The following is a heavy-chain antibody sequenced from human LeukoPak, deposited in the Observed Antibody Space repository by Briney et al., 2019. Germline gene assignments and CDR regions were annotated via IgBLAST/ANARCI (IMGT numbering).Heavy chain of an antibody. Sequence: GESLKISCKGSGYSFTSYWIGWVRQKPGKGLEWMGIIIPGDSDYRYSPSFQGQVTISAEKSISTAYLQGSSLKASDTAMYYCARRLTYDSRAYYSLDYWGQGTLVTVPA. D-gene: IGHD3-22*01. CDR3: ARRLTYDSRAYYSLDY. J-gene: IGHJ4*02. CDR2: IIPGDSDY. CDR1: GYSFTSYW. V-gene: IGHV5-51*01.